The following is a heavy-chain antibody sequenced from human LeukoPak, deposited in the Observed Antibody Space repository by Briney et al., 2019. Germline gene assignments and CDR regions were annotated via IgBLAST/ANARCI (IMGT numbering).Heavy chain of an antibody. J-gene: IGHJ4*02. D-gene: IGHD2-15*01. Sequence: GGSLRLSCAASGFIFSSYAMSWVRQAPGKGLEWVSAISGSGGSTYYADSVKGRFTISRDNSKNTLYLQMNSLRAEDTAVYYCASHVSYCSGGSCYSSGYYFDYWGQGTLVTVSS. CDR2: ISGSGGST. CDR3: ASHVSYCSGGSCYSSGYYFDY. V-gene: IGHV3-23*01. CDR1: GFIFSSYA.